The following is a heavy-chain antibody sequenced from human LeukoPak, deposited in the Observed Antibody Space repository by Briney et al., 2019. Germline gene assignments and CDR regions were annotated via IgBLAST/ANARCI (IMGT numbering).Heavy chain of an antibody. D-gene: IGHD6-19*01. J-gene: IGHJ4*02. V-gene: IGHV1-3*01. CDR3: ARDWDSSGFPNYYFDY. CDR2: INAGNGNT. CDR1: GYTFTSYG. Sequence: ASVKVSCKASGYTFTSYGISWVRQAPGQGLEWMGWINAGNGNTKYSQKFQGRVTITRDTSASTAYMELSSLRSEDTAVYYCARDWDSSGFPNYYFDYWGQGTLVTVSS.